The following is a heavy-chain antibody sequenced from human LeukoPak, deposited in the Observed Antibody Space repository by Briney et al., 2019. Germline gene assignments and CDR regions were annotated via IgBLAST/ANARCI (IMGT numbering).Heavy chain of an antibody. CDR1: GFTFSSYG. CDR2: ISYDGSNK. Sequence: QPGGSLRLSCAASGFTFSSYGMHWVRQAPGKGLEWVAVISYDGSNKYYADSVKGRFTISRDNPKNTLYLQMNSLRAEDTAVYYCAKGWDLWGQGTLVTVSS. J-gene: IGHJ5*02. V-gene: IGHV3-30*18. CDR3: AKGWDL.